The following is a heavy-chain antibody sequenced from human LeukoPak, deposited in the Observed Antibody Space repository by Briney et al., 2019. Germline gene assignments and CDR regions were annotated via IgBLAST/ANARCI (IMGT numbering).Heavy chain of an antibody. Sequence: SETLTLTCTVSGGSISSYYWSWIRQPPGKELEWIGYIYYSGRTNYNSSLDRRVTISVDTTNNQYPLKLSSVTAADTAVYYCAREPLGYYYSGIDVWGQRPTVTVSS. V-gene: IGHV4-59*13. D-gene: IGHD7-27*01. CDR2: IYYSGRT. J-gene: IGHJ6*02. CDR1: GGSISSYY. CDR3: AREPLGYYYSGIDV.